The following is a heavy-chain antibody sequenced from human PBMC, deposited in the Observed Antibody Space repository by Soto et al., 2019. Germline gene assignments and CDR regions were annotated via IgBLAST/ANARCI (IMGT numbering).Heavy chain of an antibody. J-gene: IGHJ6*02. V-gene: IGHV4-39*01. CDR1: GGSISSSSYY. Sequence: SETLSLTCTVSGGSISSSSYYWGWIRQPPGKGLEWIGSIYYSGSTYYNPSLKSRVTISVDTSKNQFSLKLSSVTAADTAVYYCASSQIVVVIRMSAHYYCTDVCDPATTVTVSS. CDR3: ASSQIVVVIRMSAHYYCTDV. CDR2: IYYSGST. D-gene: IGHD3-22*01.